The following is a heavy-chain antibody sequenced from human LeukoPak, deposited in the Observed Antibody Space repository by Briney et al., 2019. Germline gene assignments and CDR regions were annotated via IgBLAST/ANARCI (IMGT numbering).Heavy chain of an antibody. D-gene: IGHD4-4*01. Sequence: ASVKVSCKASGYTFTGYYMHWVRQAPGQGLEWMGWINPNSGGTNYAQKFQGRVTMTRDTSISTAYMELSRLRSDDTAVYYCARGLPPSTVTTSSWFDPWGQGTLVTVSS. V-gene: IGHV1-2*02. J-gene: IGHJ5*02. CDR2: INPNSGGT. CDR3: ARGLPPSTVTTSSWFDP. CDR1: GYTFTGYY.